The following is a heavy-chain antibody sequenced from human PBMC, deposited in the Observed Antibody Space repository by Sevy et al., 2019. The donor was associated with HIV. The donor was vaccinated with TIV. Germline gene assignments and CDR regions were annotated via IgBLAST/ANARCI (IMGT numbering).Heavy chain of an antibody. CDR1: GFTVSSNY. J-gene: IGHJ6*02. CDR3: ARDSILPSYYYYGMDV. D-gene: IGHD2-15*01. CDR2: IYSGGST. V-gene: IGHV3-53*01. Sequence: GSLRLSCAASGFTVSSNYMSWVRQAPGKGLEWVSVIYSGGSTYYADSVKGRFTISRDNSKNTLYLQMNSLRAEDTAVYYCARDSILPSYYYYGMDVWGQGTTVTVSS.